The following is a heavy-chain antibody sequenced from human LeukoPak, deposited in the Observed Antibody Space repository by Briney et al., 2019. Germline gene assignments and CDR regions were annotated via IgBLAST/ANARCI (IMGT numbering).Heavy chain of an antibody. Sequence: GGSLRLSCAASGFSFSGYAMNWVRQAPGKGLEWASAISGSGGTIFYADSVKGRFTISRDHSKNTLYLQMNSLRAEDTAVYYCAKVLGSRIAVSDPFDYWGQGTLVTVSS. D-gene: IGHD2-21*01. J-gene: IGHJ4*02. V-gene: IGHV3-23*01. CDR2: ISGSGGTI. CDR3: AKVLGSRIAVSDPFDY. CDR1: GFSFSGYA.